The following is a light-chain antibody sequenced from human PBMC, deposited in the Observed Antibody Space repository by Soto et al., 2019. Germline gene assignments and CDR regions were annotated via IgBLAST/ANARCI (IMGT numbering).Light chain of an antibody. J-gene: IGLJ3*02. CDR2: YDD. V-gene: IGLV1-36*01. CDR1: SSNIGNNV. Sequence: QSVLTQPPSVSDAPRQRVTISCSGNSSNIGNNVVNWYQQLPGKAPKLLIYYDDLLPPGISDRFSGSKSGTSASLAISGLQSEDEADYYCAAWDDGLNAWVFGGGTKLTVL. CDR3: AAWDDGLNAWV.